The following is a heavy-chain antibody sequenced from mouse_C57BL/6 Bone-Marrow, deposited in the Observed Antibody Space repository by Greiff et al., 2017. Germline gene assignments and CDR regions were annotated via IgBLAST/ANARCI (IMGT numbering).Heavy chain of an antibody. D-gene: IGHD3-2*02. Sequence: EVQLVEPGGGLVKPGASLKLSCAASGFTFSSYAMSWVRQTPEKRLEWVATISAGGSYTYYPDNVKGRFTISRDNAKNNLYLRMSHLKSEDTAMYYCARDGQLRQRDYWVQGTSVTVSS. V-gene: IGHV5-4*01. CDR2: ISAGGSYT. CDR1: GFTFSSYA. J-gene: IGHJ4*01. CDR3: ARDGQLRQRDY.